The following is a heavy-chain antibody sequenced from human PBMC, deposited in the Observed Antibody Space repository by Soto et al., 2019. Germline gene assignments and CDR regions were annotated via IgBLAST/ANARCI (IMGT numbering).Heavy chain of an antibody. J-gene: IGHJ4*02. CDR1: GFTFSSYA. D-gene: IGHD2-2*01. CDR3: AREGYCSSTSCYLFDY. CDR2: ISSNGGST. V-gene: IGHV3-64*01. Sequence: EVQLVESGGGLVQPGGSLRLSCAASGFTFSSYAMHWVRQAPGKGLEYVSAISSNGGSTYYANSVKGRFTISRDNSKNTLYLQMGSLRAEDMAVYYCAREGYCSSTSCYLFDYWGQGTLVTVSS.